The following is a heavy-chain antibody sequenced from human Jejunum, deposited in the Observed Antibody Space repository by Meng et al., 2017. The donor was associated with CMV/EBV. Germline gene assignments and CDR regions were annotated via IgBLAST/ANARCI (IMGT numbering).Heavy chain of an antibody. Sequence: QVQLVQSEAEVKKPVASVKVSCKASGYAFISSTLSWVRQAPGQGLEWMGWISVYNGDTHYVQRVQDRVSMTTDTSTNTAYMELRSLRSDDTAVYYCARVAVGGDFDYWGQGTLVTVSS. D-gene: IGHD1-26*01. V-gene: IGHV1-18*01. CDR3: ARVAVGGDFDY. CDR1: GYAFISST. CDR2: ISVYNGDT. J-gene: IGHJ4*02.